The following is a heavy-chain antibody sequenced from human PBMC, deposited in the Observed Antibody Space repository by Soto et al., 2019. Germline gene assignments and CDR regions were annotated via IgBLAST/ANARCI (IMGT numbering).Heavy chain of an antibody. Sequence: QVHLVQSGADVKKPGASVQVSCKCSGYTFTSYGITWVRQAPGQGLEWMGWISAHNGNTDYAQKLQGRVTVTRDTSTSTAYMELRSLRSDDTAVFYCARGRDGDYWGQGALVTVSS. V-gene: IGHV1-18*01. J-gene: IGHJ4*02. D-gene: IGHD6-6*01. CDR1: GYTFTSYG. CDR2: ISAHNGNT. CDR3: ARGRDGDY.